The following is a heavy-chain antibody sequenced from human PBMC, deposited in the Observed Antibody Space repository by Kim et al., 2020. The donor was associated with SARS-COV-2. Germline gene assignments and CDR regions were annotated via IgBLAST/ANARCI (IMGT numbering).Heavy chain of an antibody. D-gene: IGHD2-15*01. CDR2: FDPEDGET. CDR1: GYTLTELS. J-gene: IGHJ5*02. Sequence: ASVKVSCKVSGYTLTELSMHWVRQAPGKGLEWMGGFDPEDGETIYAQKFQGRVTMTEDTSTDTAYMELSSLRSEDTAVYYCATSTPHGTQSWFDPWGQGTLVTVSS. V-gene: IGHV1-24*01. CDR3: ATSTPHGTQSWFDP.